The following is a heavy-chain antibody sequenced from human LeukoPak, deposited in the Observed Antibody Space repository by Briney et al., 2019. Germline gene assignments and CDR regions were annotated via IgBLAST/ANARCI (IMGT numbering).Heavy chain of an antibody. Sequence: GGSLRLSCAASGFTFSSYWMHWVRQAPGKGLVWVSRINSDGSSTSYADSVKGRFTISRDNSKNTLYLQMNTLRPEDTAVYYCAKDRRWDVGRHPDNWGQGTLVTVSS. CDR1: GFTFSSYW. V-gene: IGHV3-74*01. D-gene: IGHD1-26*01. CDR3: AKDRRWDVGRHPDN. CDR2: INSDGSST. J-gene: IGHJ4*02.